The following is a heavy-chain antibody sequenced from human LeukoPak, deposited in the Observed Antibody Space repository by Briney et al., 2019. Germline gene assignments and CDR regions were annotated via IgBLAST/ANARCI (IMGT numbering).Heavy chain of an antibody. D-gene: IGHD1-1*01. V-gene: IGHV1-2*06. CDR3: ARDFKLEPQTRDNWYFDL. J-gene: IGHJ2*01. CDR2: INPNSGGT. CDR1: GYTFTGYY. Sequence: ASVKVSCKASGYTFTGYYMHWVRRAPGQGLEWMGRINPNSGGTNYAQKFQGRVTMTRDTSTSTVYMELSSLRSEDTAVYYCARDFKLEPQTRDNWYFDLWGRGTLVTVSS.